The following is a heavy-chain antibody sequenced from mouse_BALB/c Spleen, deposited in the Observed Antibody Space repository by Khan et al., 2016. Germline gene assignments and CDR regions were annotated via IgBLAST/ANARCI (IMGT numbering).Heavy chain of an antibody. CDR1: GYTFTPYT. CDR2: INPSSGYT. CDR3: TSGGFDGYSAWFAY. D-gene: IGHD2-3*01. Sequence: QVQLQQSAAELARPGASVKMSCKASGYTFTPYTIHWVKQRPGQGLEWIGYINPSSGYTEYNQKFKDKSTLTTDKSSNTAYIQLSSLTSDDSAVYYCTSGGFDGYSAWFAYWGQGTLVTVSA. V-gene: IGHV1-4*02. J-gene: IGHJ3*01.